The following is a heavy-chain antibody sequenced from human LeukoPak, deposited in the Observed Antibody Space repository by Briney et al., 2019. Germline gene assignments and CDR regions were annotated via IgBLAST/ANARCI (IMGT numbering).Heavy chain of an antibody. D-gene: IGHD3-16*01. Sequence: SSETPSLTCSVSGGSLSNYYWTWIRRPPGKGLEWIGYIYSSGSANYNPSLKSRVNISIDTSENQFSLKLSSVTAADTAVYYCARRSWGSDFDYWGQGALVTVSS. V-gene: IGHV4-59*01. CDR1: GGSLSNYY. CDR3: ARRSWGSDFDY. J-gene: IGHJ4*02. CDR2: IYSSGSA.